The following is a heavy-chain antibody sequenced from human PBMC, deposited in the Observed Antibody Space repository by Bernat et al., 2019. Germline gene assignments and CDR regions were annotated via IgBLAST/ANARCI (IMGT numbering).Heavy chain of an antibody. Sequence: QLQLQESGPGLVKPSETLSLTCSVSCGSISNRIYYWAWIRQPPGKGMEYIGNIYYTGSASYIPSLNNRVTISVDTSKVQFFLKLRAVTAADTDVYYCASHLGSGTTRSLDYWGQGALVTVSS. CDR3: ASHLGSGTTRSLDY. J-gene: IGHJ4*02. V-gene: IGHV4-39*01. CDR1: CGSISNRIYY. CDR2: IYYTGSA. D-gene: IGHD2/OR15-2a*01.